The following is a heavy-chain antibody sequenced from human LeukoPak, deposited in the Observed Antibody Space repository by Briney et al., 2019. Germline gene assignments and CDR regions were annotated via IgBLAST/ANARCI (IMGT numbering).Heavy chain of an antibody. CDR2: ISGSGGST. J-gene: IGHJ1*01. V-gene: IGHV3-23*01. CDR1: GFIFSSYA. CDR3: AKSAWDYYGSGSYKN. D-gene: IGHD3-10*01. Sequence: PGGSLRLSCAASGFIFSSYAMSWVRQAPGKGLEWVSAISGSGGSTYYADSVKGRFTISRDNSKNTLYLQMNSLRAEDTAVYYCAKSAWDYYGSGSYKNWGQGTLVTVSS.